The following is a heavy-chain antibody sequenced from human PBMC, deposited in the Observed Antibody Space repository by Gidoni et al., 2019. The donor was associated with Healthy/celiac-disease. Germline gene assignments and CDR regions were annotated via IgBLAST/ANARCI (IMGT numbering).Heavy chain of an antibody. CDR3: ASHLGSVGAFDI. D-gene: IGHD3-10*01. CDR1: GFTFSSYW. J-gene: IGHJ3*02. V-gene: IGHV3-7*03. CDR2: IKQDGSEK. Sequence: EVQLVESGGGLVQPGGSLRLSCAAPGFTFSSYWMSWVRQAPGKGLEWVANIKQDGSEKYYVDSVKGRFTISRDNAKNSLYLQMNSLRAEDTAVYYCASHLGSVGAFDIWGQGTMVTVSS.